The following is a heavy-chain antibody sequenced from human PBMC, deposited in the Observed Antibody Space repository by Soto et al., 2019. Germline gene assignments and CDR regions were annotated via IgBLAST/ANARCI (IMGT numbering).Heavy chain of an antibody. V-gene: IGHV4-34*01. Sequence: ETLSLTCAVYSGSFSGYYWSWIRQPPGKGLEWIGEINHSGSTNYNPSLKSRVTISVDTSKNQFSLKLSSVTAADTAVYYCARGRRGGDYGGYFQHWGQGTLVTVSS. CDR3: ARGRRGGDYGGYFQH. J-gene: IGHJ1*01. CDR2: INHSGST. CDR1: SGSFSGYY. D-gene: IGHD4-17*01.